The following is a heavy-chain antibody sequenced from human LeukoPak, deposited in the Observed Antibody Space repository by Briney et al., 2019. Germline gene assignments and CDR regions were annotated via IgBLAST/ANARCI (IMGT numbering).Heavy chain of an antibody. CDR1: GFTFSSYS. J-gene: IGHJ6*02. D-gene: IGHD2-15*01. Sequence: GGPLRLSCTASGFTFSSYSMNWVRQAPGKGLEWVSSISSSSSYIYYADSVKGRFTTSRDNAKNSLYLQMNSLRAEDTAVYYCAREVGYCSGGSCPRYGMDVWGQGTTVTVSS. V-gene: IGHV3-21*01. CDR2: ISSSSSYI. CDR3: AREVGYCSGGSCPRYGMDV.